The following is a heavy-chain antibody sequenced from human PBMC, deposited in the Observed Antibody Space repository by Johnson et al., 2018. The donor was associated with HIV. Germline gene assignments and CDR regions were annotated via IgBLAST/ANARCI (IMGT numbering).Heavy chain of an antibody. V-gene: IGHV3-66*01. CDR1: GFNVSDNY. Sequence: MLLVESGGALVQPGGSLRLSCAGSGFNVSDNYMSWVRQAPGKGLEWVSVIYSGGSTFNAHSVKGRFTISIENVKNSLYLQMNSLRAGDTAVYYCARATTPHDAFDIWGQGTMVTVSS. CDR3: ARATTPHDAFDI. CDR2: IYSGGST. D-gene: IGHD1-1*01. J-gene: IGHJ3*02.